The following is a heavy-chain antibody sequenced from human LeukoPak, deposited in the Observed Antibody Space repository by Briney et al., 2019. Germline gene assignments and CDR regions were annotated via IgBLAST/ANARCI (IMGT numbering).Heavy chain of an antibody. V-gene: IGHV3-7*01. CDR3: ARDHEYASDY. Sequence: GGSLRLSCVASGFTFSSYWMTWVRQAPGKGLEWVANIKEDGSEKYYVDSVKGRFTISRDNAKNSLYLQMNGLRAEDTAVYYCARDHEYASDYWGQGTLVTVSS. D-gene: IGHD2-2*01. CDR2: IKEDGSEK. CDR1: GFTFSSYW. J-gene: IGHJ4*02.